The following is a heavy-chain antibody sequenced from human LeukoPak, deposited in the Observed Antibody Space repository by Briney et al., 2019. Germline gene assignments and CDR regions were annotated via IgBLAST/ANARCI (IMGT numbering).Heavy chain of an antibody. CDR1: GFTFSSSA. V-gene: IGHV3-23*01. J-gene: IGHJ4*02. CDR2: IPASGPKT. CDR3: VKEASKTFGIYTADY. D-gene: IGHD3-16*01. Sequence: GGSLRHSCAASGFTFSSSAMGWVRRAPQKGLEWVSAIPASGPKTYYTGSVRGRFTISRDNSKNTVYLQMQSLRAEDTAVYYCVKEASKTFGIYTADYWGQGTLVTVSS.